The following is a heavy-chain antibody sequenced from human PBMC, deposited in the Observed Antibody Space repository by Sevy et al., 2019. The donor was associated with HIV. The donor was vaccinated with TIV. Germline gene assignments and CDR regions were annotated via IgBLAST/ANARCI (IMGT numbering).Heavy chain of an antibody. Sequence: GSLRLSCAASGFTFSDHYIDWVRQAPGKGLEWVGRIRNKANSYTTEYAASVRGRFTLSRDDSKNSAYLQMNSLKTDDTAVYYCVRDRGNYHLDYWGQGTLVTVSS. V-gene: IGHV3-72*01. CDR2: IRNKANSYTT. D-gene: IGHD1-26*01. CDR1: GFTFSDHY. CDR3: VRDRGNYHLDY. J-gene: IGHJ4*02.